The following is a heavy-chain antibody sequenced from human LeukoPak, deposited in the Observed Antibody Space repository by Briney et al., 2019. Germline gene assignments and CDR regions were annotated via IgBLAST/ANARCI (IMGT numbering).Heavy chain of an antibody. Sequence: GGSLRLSCAASGFTFSNYWMSWVRQAPGKGLEWVAVIWYDGSNKYYADSVKGRFTISRDNSKNTLYLQMNSLRAEDTAVYYCAKGAAAGPYYFDYWGQGTLVTVSS. V-gene: IGHV3-33*06. CDR3: AKGAAAGPYYFDY. CDR1: GFTFSNYW. D-gene: IGHD6-13*01. J-gene: IGHJ4*02. CDR2: IWYDGSNK.